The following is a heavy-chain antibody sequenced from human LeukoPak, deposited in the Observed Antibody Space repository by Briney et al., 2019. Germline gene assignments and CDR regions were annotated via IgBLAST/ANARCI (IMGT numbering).Heavy chain of an antibody. V-gene: IGHV1-46*01. D-gene: IGHD3-16*02. Sequence: GASVKVSCKASGYTFTSYYMHWVRQAPGQGLEWMGIINPTGGTTDYAQKFHGRITVTRDTSTSTVYMELTSLTPEDTAVYYCARDALSYDYSWGSYRHVGIDPWGQGTLVTVSS. CDR1: GYTFTSYY. CDR3: ARDALSYDYSWGSYRHVGIDP. CDR2: INPTGGTT. J-gene: IGHJ5*02.